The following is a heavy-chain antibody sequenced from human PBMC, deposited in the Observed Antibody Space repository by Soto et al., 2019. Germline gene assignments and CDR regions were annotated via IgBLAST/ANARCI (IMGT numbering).Heavy chain of an antibody. CDR1: GYTFTAYY. D-gene: IGHD3-22*01. CDR2: INPNSGVT. Sequence: ASVKVSCKASGYTFTAYYMHWVRQAPGQGLEWMGWINPNSGVTNYAQKLQGRVTMTTDTSTSTAYMELRSLRSDDTAVYYCASHDYYDSSGYYYVGAFDIWGQGTMVTVSS. CDR3: ASHDYYDSSGYYYVGAFDI. V-gene: IGHV1-2*02. J-gene: IGHJ3*02.